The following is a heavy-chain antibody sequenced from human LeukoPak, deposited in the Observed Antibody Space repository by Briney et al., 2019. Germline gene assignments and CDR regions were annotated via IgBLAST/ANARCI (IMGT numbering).Heavy chain of an antibody. V-gene: IGHV3-30-3*01. CDR2: ISYDGSNK. CDR1: GFTFSSYA. CDR3: ARAYPYYYDSSGYTDAFDI. Sequence: GGSLRLSCAASGFTFSSYAMHWVRQASGKGLEWVAVISYDGSNKYYADSVKGRFTISGDNSKNTLYLQMNSLRAEDTAVYYCARAYPYYYDSSGYTDAFDIWGQGTMVTVSS. J-gene: IGHJ3*02. D-gene: IGHD3-22*01.